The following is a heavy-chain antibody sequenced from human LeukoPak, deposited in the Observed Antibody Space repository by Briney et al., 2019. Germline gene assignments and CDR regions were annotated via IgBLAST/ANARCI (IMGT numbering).Heavy chain of an antibody. CDR3: AKDGGTWDPFDY. V-gene: IGHV3-30*02. CDR2: IRYDGSNK. CDR1: GFTFSSYG. Sequence: GGSLRLSCAASGFTFSSYGMHWFRQAPAKGLEGVAFIRYDGSNKYYADSVKGRFTISRDNSKNTLYLQMNSLRAEDTAVYYCAKDGGTWDPFDYWGQGTLVTVSS. J-gene: IGHJ4*02. D-gene: IGHD1-26*01.